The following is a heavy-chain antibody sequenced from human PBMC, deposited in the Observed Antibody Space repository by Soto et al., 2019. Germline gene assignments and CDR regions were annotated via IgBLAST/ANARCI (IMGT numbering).Heavy chain of an antibody. D-gene: IGHD3-3*01. CDR3: ARVYDFWSGYNGAFDI. V-gene: IGHV4-34*01. Sequence: SETLSLTCAVYGGSFSGYYWSWIRQPPGKGLEWIGEINHSGSTNYNPSLKSRVTISVDTSKNQFSLKLSSVTAADTAVYYCARVYDFWSGYNGAFDIWGQGTMVTVSS. CDR1: GGSFSGYY. CDR2: INHSGST. J-gene: IGHJ3*02.